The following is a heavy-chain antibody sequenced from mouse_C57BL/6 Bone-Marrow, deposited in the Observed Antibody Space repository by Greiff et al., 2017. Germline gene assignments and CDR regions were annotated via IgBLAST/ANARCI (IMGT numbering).Heavy chain of an antibody. D-gene: IGHD2-1*01. CDR3: ATKGGNYFYAMDY. CDR1: GYTFTSYW. V-gene: IGHV1-52*01. J-gene: IGHJ4*01. CDR2: IDPSDSET. Sequence: QVQLQQPGAELVRPGSSVKLSCKASGYTFTSYWMNWVKQRPLHGLEWIGNIDPSDSETHYNQKFKDKDTLTVDKSSSTAYMQLSSLTSEDSAVYYCATKGGNYFYAMDYWGQGTSVTVSS.